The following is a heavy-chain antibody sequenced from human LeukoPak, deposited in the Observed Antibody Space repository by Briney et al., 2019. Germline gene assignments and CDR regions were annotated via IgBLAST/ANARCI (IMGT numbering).Heavy chain of an antibody. V-gene: IGHV1-2*02. CDR1: GYTFTDYH. D-gene: IGHD5-24*01. Sequence: ASVRVSCKASGYTFTDYHMHWVRQAPGQGLEWMGWLNPNSGDTNYAQKFQGRVSMTRDSSISTAYMDLSDLRSDDTAVYSCARGRNIEMTTMSGGSDYWGQGTLVTVSS. CDR3: ARGRNIEMTTMSGGSDY. CDR2: LNPNSGDT. J-gene: IGHJ4*02.